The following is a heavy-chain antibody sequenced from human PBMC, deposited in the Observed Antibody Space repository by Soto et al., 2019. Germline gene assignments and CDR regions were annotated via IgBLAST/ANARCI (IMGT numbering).Heavy chain of an antibody. D-gene: IGHD6-6*01. V-gene: IGHV3-11*01. CDR2: ISSSGSTI. Sequence: GGYLRLSCAASGFTFSDYYMSWIRQAPGKGLEWVSYISSSGSTIYYADSVKGRFTISRDNAKNSLYLQMNSLRADDKAVYYCARQGNSIAARDIFDYWGQGNLVPVSP. CDR3: ARQGNSIAARDIFDY. J-gene: IGHJ4*02. CDR1: GFTFSDYY.